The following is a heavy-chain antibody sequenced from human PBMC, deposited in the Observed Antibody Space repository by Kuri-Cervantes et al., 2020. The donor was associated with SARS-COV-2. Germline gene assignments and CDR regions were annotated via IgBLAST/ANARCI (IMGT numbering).Heavy chain of an antibody. Sequence: SETLSLTCTVSGGSISSGSYYWSWIRQPAGKGLEWIGRIYTSGSTNYNPSLKSRVTISVDTSKNQFSLKLSSVTAADTAVYYCASSRASMITFGGVIDNFDYWGRGTLVTVSS. D-gene: IGHD3-16*02. CDR2: IYTSGST. V-gene: IGHV4-61*02. CDR1: GGSISSGSYY. CDR3: ASSRASMITFGGVIDNFDY. J-gene: IGHJ4*02.